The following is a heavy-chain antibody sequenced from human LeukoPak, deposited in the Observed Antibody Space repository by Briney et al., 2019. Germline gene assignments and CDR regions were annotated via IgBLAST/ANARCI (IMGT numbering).Heavy chain of an antibody. J-gene: IGHJ6*04. Sequence: SVTLSLTCAVSVGSISSCGYSWSWIRQPPGKGLEWIGCMYHSGRTYYNPSLKSRVTLSLDRSKNQFSLKLSSVTAADTAVYYCARVAAAAYYGMDVWGKRTTLTVSS. CDR1: VGSISSCGYS. V-gene: IGHV4-30-2*01. CDR2: MYHSGRT. CDR3: ARVAAAAYYGMDV. D-gene: IGHD6-25*01.